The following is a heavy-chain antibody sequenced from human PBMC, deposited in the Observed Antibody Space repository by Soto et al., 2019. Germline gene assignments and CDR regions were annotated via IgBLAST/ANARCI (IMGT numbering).Heavy chain of an antibody. CDR2: MNPNTGYT. Sequence: ASVKVSCKASGYTVTGYDIHWVRQATGQGLEWMGWMNPNTGYTANAQKFQGRVTMTRNISISTVYMELSSLSSEDTAMYYCARLEWDLESYYYGMDVWGQGTTVTVSS. D-gene: IGHD1-26*01. J-gene: IGHJ6*02. CDR3: ARLEWDLESYYYGMDV. CDR1: GYTVTGYD. V-gene: IGHV1-8*01.